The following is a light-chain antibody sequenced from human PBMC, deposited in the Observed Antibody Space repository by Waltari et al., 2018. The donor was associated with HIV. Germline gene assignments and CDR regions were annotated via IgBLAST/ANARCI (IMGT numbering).Light chain of an antibody. CDR1: QSVTNN. CDR3: QQYNARPPLT. Sequence: DIVMTQSPATLSVSPGERDTLSCRASQSVTNNLAWYQQKPGRAPRLLIFSASARASGVPARFSASGSGTEFTLTISSLQPEDSAVYYCQQYNARPPLTFGQGTRVEIK. J-gene: IGKJ5*01. CDR2: SAS. V-gene: IGKV3-15*01.